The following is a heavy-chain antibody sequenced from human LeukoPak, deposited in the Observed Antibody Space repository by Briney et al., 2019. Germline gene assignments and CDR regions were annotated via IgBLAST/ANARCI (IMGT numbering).Heavy chain of an antibody. D-gene: IGHD3-10*01. Sequence: PGGSLRLSCAASGFTVSSNYMSWVRQAPGKGLEWVGRIKSKTDGGTTDYAAPVKGRFSISRDDSKTTVYLQMNSLKSEDTGVYYCTTAAYGSGSYGDWGQGTLVTVSS. V-gene: IGHV3-15*01. CDR2: IKSKTDGGTT. CDR1: GFTVSSNY. CDR3: TTAAYGSGSYGD. J-gene: IGHJ4*02.